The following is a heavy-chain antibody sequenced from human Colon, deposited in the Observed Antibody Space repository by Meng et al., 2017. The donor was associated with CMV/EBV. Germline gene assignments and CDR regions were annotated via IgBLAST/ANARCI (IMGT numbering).Heavy chain of an antibody. CDR1: GFTFNRFA. CDR2: ISATGSST. V-gene: IGHV3-23*01. CDR3: AKDRTCNS. J-gene: IGHJ5*02. D-gene: IGHD2/OR15-2a*01. Sequence: LSLTCAASGFTFNRFAMTWVRQAPGKGLEWLSLISATGSSTYYADSVKGRFTISRDNSKNTLYLQMNSLRADDTAVYYCAKDRTCNSWGQGTLVTVSS.